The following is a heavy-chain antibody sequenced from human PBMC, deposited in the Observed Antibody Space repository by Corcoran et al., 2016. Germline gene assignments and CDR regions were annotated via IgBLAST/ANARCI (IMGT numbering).Heavy chain of an antibody. V-gene: IGHV3-15*01. CDR2: IKSITDGGTT. J-gene: IGHJ3*01. D-gene: IGHD1-1*01. CDR3: TTSVTPTRGAFDL. CDR1: GFPFNNAW. Sequence: EVQLVESGGGLVKPGGSLRLSCAASGFPFNNAWMPWVRQAPGQGLEWVGRIKSITDGGTTDYTAPVKGRFTISRDDSRNTLYLQMNSLKPEETGVYYGTTSVTPTRGAFDLWGQGTMVTASS.